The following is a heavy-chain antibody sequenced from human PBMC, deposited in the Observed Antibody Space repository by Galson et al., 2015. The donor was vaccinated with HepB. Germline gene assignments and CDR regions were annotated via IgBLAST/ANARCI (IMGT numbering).Heavy chain of an antibody. CDR2: TYYGSTWYN. CDR1: GDSVSSNNAA. V-gene: IGHV6-1*01. CDR3: VRADCPSLHCFFVL. Sequence: CAISGDSVSSNNAAWNWIRQSPSRGLEWLGRTYYGSTWYNDYAVSVKSRITISADTSKNQFSLQLNSVTPEDSALYYCVRADCPSLHCFFVLWGPRTLATVSS. D-gene: IGHD2-21*02. J-gene: IGHJ4*02.